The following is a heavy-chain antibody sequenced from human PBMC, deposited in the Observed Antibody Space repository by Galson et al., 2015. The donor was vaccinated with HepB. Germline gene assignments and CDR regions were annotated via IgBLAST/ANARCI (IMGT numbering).Heavy chain of an antibody. Sequence: SLRLSCAASGFTFSTYDLHWVRLVTGKGLEWVSAISTDGDPFYADSVRGRFTISRENAKNSWYLQMNSLRVKDTAVYYCAGVRWVDRAFDIWGQGTMVTVSS. CDR2: ISTDGDP. V-gene: IGHV3-13*05. CDR1: GFTFSTYD. D-gene: IGHD4-23*01. J-gene: IGHJ3*02. CDR3: AGVRWVDRAFDI.